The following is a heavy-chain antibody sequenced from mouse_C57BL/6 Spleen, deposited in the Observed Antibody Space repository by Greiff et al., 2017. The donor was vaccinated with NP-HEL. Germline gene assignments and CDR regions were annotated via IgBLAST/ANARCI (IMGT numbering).Heavy chain of an antibody. CDR1: GYTFTSYW. CDR3: ARNVPVLGLGDVCY. Sequence: QVQLQQSGAELVRPGSSVKLSCKASGYTFTSYWMHWVKQRPIQGLEWIGNIDPSDSETHYNQKFKGKATLTVDKSSSTAYMQLSSLTSEDSAVYYCARNVPVLGLGDVCYWGQGTTVSV. V-gene: IGHV1-52*01. CDR2: IDPSDSET. D-gene: IGHD4-1*01. J-gene: IGHJ2*01.